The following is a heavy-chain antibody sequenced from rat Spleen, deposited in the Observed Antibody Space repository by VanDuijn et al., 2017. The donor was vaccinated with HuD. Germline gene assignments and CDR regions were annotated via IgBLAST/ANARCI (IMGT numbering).Heavy chain of an antibody. CDR2: IWGNGNP. V-gene: IGHV2-13*01. Sequence: QVQLKESGPGLVQPSQTLSLTCPVSGFSLSNSGVIWVRQPPGKGLEWMGVIWGNGNPNYNSALKSRLSISRDTSKSQIFLKMNSLQTEDTAIYFCTRNRYRYNSGYVMDAWGQGASVTVSA. CDR3: TRNRYRYNSGYVMDA. D-gene: IGHD1-5*01. J-gene: IGHJ4*01. CDR1: GFSLSNSG.